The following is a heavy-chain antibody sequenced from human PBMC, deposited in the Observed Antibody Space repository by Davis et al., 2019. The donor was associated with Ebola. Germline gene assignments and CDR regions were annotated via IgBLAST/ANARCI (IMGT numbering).Heavy chain of an antibody. CDR3: ARAHTYYYDSSGPLRY. J-gene: IGHJ4*02. CDR2: IYYSGST. V-gene: IGHV4-59*01. D-gene: IGHD3-22*01. CDR1: GGSISSYY. Sequence: SETLSLTCTVSGGSISSYYWSWIRQPPGKGLEWIGYIYYSGSTNYNPSLKSRVTISVDTSKNQFSLKLSSVTAADTAVYYCARAHTYYYDSSGPLRYWGQGTLVTVSS.